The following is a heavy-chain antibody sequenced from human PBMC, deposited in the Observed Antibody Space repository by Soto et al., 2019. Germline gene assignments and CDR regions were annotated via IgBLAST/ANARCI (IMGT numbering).Heavy chain of an antibody. J-gene: IGHJ5*02. Sequence: QVQLVQSGAEVKKPGASVKVSCKASGYTFTNYYMHWVRQAPGQGLEWMGKINPSGGSTSYAQKCQGRITITRDTSTGTVYMELSSRRSEDTAVYYCARVATYWFDPWGQGTLVTVSS. CDR2: INPSGGST. V-gene: IGHV1-46*01. CDR1: GYTFTNYY. CDR3: ARVATYWFDP.